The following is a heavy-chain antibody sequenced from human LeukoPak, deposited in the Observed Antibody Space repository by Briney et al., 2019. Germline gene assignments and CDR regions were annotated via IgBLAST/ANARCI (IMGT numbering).Heavy chain of an antibody. CDR2: IHRDGGMT. CDR3: VRETGTIGYYMDV. V-gene: IGHV3-74*01. Sequence: GGSLRLSCAASGFTFSDYYMSWIRQAPGKGLVWVARIHRDGGMTRYADSVEGRFTISRDNAKNTLYLQMNSLRAEDTAIYYCVRETGTIGYYMDVWGKGTTVTVSS. J-gene: IGHJ6*03. D-gene: IGHD2-15*01. CDR1: GFTFSDYY.